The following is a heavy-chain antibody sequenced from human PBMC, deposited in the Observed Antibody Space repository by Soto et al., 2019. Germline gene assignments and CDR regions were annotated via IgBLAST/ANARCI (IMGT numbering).Heavy chain of an antibody. CDR2: INHSGST. J-gene: IGHJ3*02. Sequence: SETLSLTCAVYGGSFSGYYWSWIRQPPGKGLEWIGEINHSGSTNYNPSLKSRVTISVDTSKNQFSLKLSSVTAADTAVYYCARWNRLCSGGSCYSYAFDIWGQGTMVTVSS. CDR3: ARWNRLCSGGSCYSYAFDI. V-gene: IGHV4-34*01. CDR1: GGSFSGYY. D-gene: IGHD2-15*01.